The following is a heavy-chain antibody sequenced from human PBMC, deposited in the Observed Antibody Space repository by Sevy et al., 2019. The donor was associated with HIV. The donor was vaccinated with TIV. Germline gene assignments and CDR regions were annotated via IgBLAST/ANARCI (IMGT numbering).Heavy chain of an antibody. D-gene: IGHD1-26*01. Sequence: GGSLRLSCTVSGFIFSNFAMHWVRQAPGKGLEGVAVTSYDGSHKYYADSVKGRFTVSRDNSRNILSLEMRSLTRDDTAVYYCARGENDDEFFQYWGQGTLVTVSS. CDR2: TSYDGSHK. J-gene: IGHJ1*01. CDR1: GFIFSNFA. V-gene: IGHV3-30*04. CDR3: ARGENDDEFFQY.